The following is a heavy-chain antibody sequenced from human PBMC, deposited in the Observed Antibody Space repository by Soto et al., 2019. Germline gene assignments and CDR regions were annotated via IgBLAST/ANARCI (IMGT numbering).Heavy chain of an antibody. D-gene: IGHD3-10*01. J-gene: IGHJ4*02. CDR3: AREARGRTTRPFDY. CDR2: IYYSGST. Sequence: SETLSLTCTVSGGSISSGDYYWSWIRQHPGKGLEWIGYIYYSGSTYYNPSLKSRVTISVDTSKNQFSLKLSSVTAADTAVYYCAREARGRTTRPFDYWGQGTLVTVSS. V-gene: IGHV4-31*03. CDR1: GGSISSGDYY.